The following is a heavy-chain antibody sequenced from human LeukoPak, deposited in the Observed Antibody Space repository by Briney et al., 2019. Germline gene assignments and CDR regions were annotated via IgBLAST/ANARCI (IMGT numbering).Heavy chain of an antibody. Sequence: GESLKISCKGSGYSFTSYWIAWVRQMPGKGLELMGIIYPGDSNTRYDSSFQGQVSISADKSISIAYLQWSSLEASDTAMYYCARRTRGDFWSGHYCLDYWGQGTLVTVSS. D-gene: IGHD3-3*01. J-gene: IGHJ4*02. CDR1: GYSFTSYW. CDR2: IYPGDSNT. CDR3: ARRTRGDFWSGHYCLDY. V-gene: IGHV5-51*01.